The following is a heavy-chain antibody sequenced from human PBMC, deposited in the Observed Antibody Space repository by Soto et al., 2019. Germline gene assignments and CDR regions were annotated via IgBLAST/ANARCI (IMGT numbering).Heavy chain of an antibody. D-gene: IGHD3-22*01. CDR1: GGSISSYY. CDR3: ARVSYYDSSKFDY. CDR2: IYYSGST. Sequence: PSETLSLTCTVSGGSISSYYLSWIRQPPGKGLEWIGYIYYSGSTNYNPSLKSRVTISVDTSKNQFSLKLSSVTAADTAVYYCARVSYYDSSKFDYWGQGTLVTVSS. V-gene: IGHV4-59*01. J-gene: IGHJ4*02.